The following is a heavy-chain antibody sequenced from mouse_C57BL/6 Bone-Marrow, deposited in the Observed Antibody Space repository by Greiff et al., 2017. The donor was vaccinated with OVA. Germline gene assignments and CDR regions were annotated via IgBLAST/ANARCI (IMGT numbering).Heavy chain of an antibody. D-gene: IGHD4-1*02. CDR2: IDPSDSYT. V-gene: IGHV1-50*01. Sequence: VQLQQPGAELVKPGASVKLSCKASGYTFTSYWMQWVKQRPGQGLEWIGEIDPSDSYTNYNQKFKGKATLTVDTSSSTAYMQLSSLTSEDSAVYYCARPTGTRDYWGQGTTLTVSS. J-gene: IGHJ2*01. CDR3: ARPTGTRDY. CDR1: GYTFTSYW.